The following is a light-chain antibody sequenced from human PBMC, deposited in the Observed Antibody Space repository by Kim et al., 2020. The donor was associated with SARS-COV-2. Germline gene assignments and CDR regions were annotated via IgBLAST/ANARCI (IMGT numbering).Light chain of an antibody. CDR2: QDS. CDR1: KLGDKY. CDR3: QAWDSSTVV. J-gene: IGLJ2*01. V-gene: IGLV3-1*01. Sequence: SVSQGQTASITCSGDKLGDKYACWYQQKPGQSPVLVIDQDSKRPSGIPERFSGSNSGNTATLTISGTQAMDEADYYCQAWDSSTVVFGGGTQLTVL.